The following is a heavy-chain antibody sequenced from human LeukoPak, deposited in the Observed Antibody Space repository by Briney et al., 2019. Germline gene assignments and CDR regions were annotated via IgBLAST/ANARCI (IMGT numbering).Heavy chain of an antibody. Sequence: ASVKVSCKASGYTFTGYYMHWVRQAPEQGLEWMGWINPNSGGTNYAQKFQGRVTMTRDTSISTAYMELSRLGSDDTAVYYCARDSWYSSGRYYGMDVWGQGTTVTVSS. D-gene: IGHD6-25*01. CDR1: GYTFTGYY. CDR2: INPNSGGT. J-gene: IGHJ6*02. V-gene: IGHV1-2*02. CDR3: ARDSWYSSGRYYGMDV.